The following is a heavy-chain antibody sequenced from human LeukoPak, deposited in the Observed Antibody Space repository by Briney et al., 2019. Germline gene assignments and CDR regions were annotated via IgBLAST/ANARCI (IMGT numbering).Heavy chain of an antibody. V-gene: IGHV4-4*07. CDR1: GGSISTYY. CDR3: ARDTSGGSGNCYYYYMNV. J-gene: IGHJ6*03. D-gene: IGHD3-10*01. CDR2: IYTSGST. Sequence: SETLSLTCTVSGGSISTYYWSWLRQPAGKGLEWIGRIYTSGSTNYNPSLKSRVTMSVDTSKNQFSLKLSSVTAADTAVYHCARDTSGGSGNCYYYYMNVWGKGTTVTVSS.